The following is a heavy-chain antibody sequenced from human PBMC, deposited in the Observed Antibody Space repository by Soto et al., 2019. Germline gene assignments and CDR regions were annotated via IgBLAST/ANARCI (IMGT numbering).Heavy chain of an antibody. V-gene: IGHV1-69*01. D-gene: IGHD6-13*01. J-gene: IGHJ3*02. CDR2: IIPIFGTA. CDR1: GGTFSSYA. CDR3: ARARIAAAGMNAFDI. Sequence: QVQLVQSGAEVKKPGSSVKVSCKASGGTFSSYAISWVRQAPGQGLEWMGGIIPIFGTANYAQKFQGRVTSTEDEAKRTAYTELSSLRSEDTAVYYCARARIAAAGMNAFDIWGQGTMVTVSS.